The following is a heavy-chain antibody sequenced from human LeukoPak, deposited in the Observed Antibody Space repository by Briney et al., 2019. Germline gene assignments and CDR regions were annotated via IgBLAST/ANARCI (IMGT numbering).Heavy chain of an antibody. J-gene: IGHJ3*02. CDR2: IRNVGNDK. Sequence: GESLRLSCGASGFTFSNYGMLWVRQAPGKGLEWVAFIRNVGNDKYYADSVKGRFTISRDNAKNSMYLQMNSLRADDTAEYYCARDRGYNAFDIWGQGTMVTVSS. CDR3: ARDRGYNAFDI. CDR1: GFTFSNYG. D-gene: IGHD5-18*01. V-gene: IGHV3-30*02.